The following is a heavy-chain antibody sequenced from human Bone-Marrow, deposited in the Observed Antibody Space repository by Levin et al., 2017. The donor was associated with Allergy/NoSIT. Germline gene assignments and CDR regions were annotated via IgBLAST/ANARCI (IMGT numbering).Heavy chain of an antibody. Sequence: GGSLRLSCAASGFTFSSYEMNWVRQAPGKGLEWVSYISSSGSTIYYADSVKGRFTISRDNAKNSLYLQMNSLRAEDTAVYYCARDLYYYDSSGYYAWYFDYWGQGTLVTVSS. V-gene: IGHV3-48*03. CDR2: ISSSGSTI. D-gene: IGHD3-22*01. CDR3: ARDLYYYDSSGYYAWYFDY. J-gene: IGHJ4*02. CDR1: GFTFSSYE.